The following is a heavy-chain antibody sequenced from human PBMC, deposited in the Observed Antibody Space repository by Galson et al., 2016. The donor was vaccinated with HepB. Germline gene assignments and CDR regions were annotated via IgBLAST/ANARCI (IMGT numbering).Heavy chain of an antibody. V-gene: IGHV1-2*02. CDR2: INPNSGDT. CDR1: GYRFTGYY. J-gene: IGHJ1*01. Sequence: SVKVSCKASGYRFTGYYIHWVRQAPGQGLEWLGWINPNSGDTDYAQSIQDRVTVTRDTSIRTAYLALSRLTSDDTAVYYCARGGDFWSGYFCQDWGQGTPVSVIS. CDR3: ARGGDFWSGYFCQD. D-gene: IGHD3-3*01.